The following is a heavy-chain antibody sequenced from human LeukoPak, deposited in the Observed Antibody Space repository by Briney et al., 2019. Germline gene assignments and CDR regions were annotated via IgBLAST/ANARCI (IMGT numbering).Heavy chain of an antibody. CDR2: IYHAGST. J-gene: IGHJ4*02. CDR3: ARDGQGGIDY. CDR1: GGSISSGGFY. D-gene: IGHD3-16*01. V-gene: IGHV4-30-2*06. Sequence: PSETLSLTCTVSGGSISSGGFYWGWIRQSPGKGLEWIGYIYHAGSTYYDPSLKSRVTISVDRPENQFSLRLNSVTAADTAVYFCARDGQGGIDYWGQGTLVTVSS.